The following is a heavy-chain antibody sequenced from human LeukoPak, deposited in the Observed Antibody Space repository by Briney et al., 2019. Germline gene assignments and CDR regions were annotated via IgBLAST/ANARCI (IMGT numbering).Heavy chain of an antibody. J-gene: IGHJ6*02. Sequence: GRSLRLSCAASGFTFSAFGVHWVRQPPGEGLEWVAVISYDGSNTYYADSVKGRFTISRDNSKNTLSLQMNSLRAEDTAVYYCARDGLPGYYDGSALYGMDVWGQGTTVAVSS. CDR2: ISYDGSNT. D-gene: IGHD3-22*01. CDR1: GFTFSAFG. CDR3: ARDGLPGYYDGSALYGMDV. V-gene: IGHV3-30-3*01.